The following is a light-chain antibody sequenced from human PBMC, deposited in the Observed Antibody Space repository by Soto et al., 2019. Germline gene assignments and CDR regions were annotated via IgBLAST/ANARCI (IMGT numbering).Light chain of an antibody. V-gene: IGLV1-44*01. CDR1: SFNIGTNT. J-gene: IGLJ2*01. CDR3: AAWDDSLNGVV. CDR2: NND. Sequence: QLVLTQPPSASGTPGQRVTVSCSGSSFNIGTNTVNWYQHLTGAAPKLLIYNNDQRPSGVPDRYSGSKSGTSASLSISGLQSDDEATYYCAAWDDSLNGVVFGGGTKLTVL.